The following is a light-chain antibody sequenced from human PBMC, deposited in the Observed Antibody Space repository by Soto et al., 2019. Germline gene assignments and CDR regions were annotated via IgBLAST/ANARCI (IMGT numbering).Light chain of an antibody. J-gene: IGKJ1*01. CDR3: QQYNSWPRT. V-gene: IGKV3-15*01. CDR2: GAS. Sequence: EIVMTQSPGTLSVSPGERATLSCRASQSVSSNLAWYQQKPGQAPRLLIYGASTRATGIPDRFSGSGSGTEFTLTISSLQSEDFAVYYCQQYNSWPRTFGQGTKVDIK. CDR1: QSVSSN.